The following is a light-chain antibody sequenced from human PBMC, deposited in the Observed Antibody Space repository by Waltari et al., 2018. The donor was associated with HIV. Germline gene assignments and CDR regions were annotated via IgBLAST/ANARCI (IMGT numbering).Light chain of an antibody. V-gene: IGLV3-21*02. CDR1: NIGTIR. Sequence: SSVLTQPPSVSVAPGQTARITCGGDNIGTIRVHWYQQKPGQAPVLVVYDDSDRPSGIPERFSGSNSGNTATLTISGVEVGDEADFYCQVWDSDDDHPVFGGGTKLTVL. J-gene: IGLJ3*02. CDR2: DDS. CDR3: QVWDSDDDHPV.